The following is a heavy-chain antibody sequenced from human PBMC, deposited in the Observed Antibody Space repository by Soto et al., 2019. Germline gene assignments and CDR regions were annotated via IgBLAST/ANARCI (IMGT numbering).Heavy chain of an antibody. CDR1: GFTFSRYA. D-gene: IGHD6-13*01. CDR2: ISGSGGST. V-gene: IGHV3-23*01. Sequence: EVQLLESGGGSVRPGGSLRLSCAASGFTFSRYAMSWVRQAPGKGLEWVSAISGSGGSTYYADSVKGRFTISRDNSKNTLYLQMNSLRAEDTALYYCAKGDTTWYDFDYWGQGTLVTVSS. J-gene: IGHJ4*02. CDR3: AKGDTTWYDFDY.